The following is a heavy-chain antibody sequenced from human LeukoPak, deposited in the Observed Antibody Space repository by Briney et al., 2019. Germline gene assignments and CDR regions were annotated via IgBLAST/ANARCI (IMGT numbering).Heavy chain of an antibody. CDR2: ISGSGGST. V-gene: IGHV3-23*01. CDR3: AVGGGSGWFPFDY. J-gene: IGHJ4*02. Sequence: GGSLRLSCAASGFTFSSYAMSRVRQAPGKGLEWVSAISGSGGSTYYADSVKGRFTISRDNSKNTLYLQMNSLRAEDTAVYYCAVGGGSGWFPFDYRGQGTLVTVSS. D-gene: IGHD6-19*01. CDR1: GFTFSSYA.